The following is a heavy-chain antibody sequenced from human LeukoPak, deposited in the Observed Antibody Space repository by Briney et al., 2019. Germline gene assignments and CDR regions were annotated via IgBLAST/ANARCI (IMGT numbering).Heavy chain of an antibody. V-gene: IGHV4-59*01. CDR1: GGSISSYY. D-gene: IGHD3-22*01. Sequence: SETLSLTCTVSGGSISSYYWSWIRQPPGKGLEWIGYIYYSGSTNYNPSLKSRVTISVDTSKNQFSLKLSSVTAADTAVYYCARGSRENHYDSSGYLDYWGQGTLVTVSS. CDR2: IYYSGST. CDR3: ARGSRENHYDSSGYLDY. J-gene: IGHJ4*02.